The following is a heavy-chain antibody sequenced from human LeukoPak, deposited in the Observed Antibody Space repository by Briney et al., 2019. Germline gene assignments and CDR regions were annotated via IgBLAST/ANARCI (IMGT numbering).Heavy chain of an antibody. CDR3: AKGLAVAGHFDY. CDR1: GFTFSSYW. J-gene: IGHJ4*02. V-gene: IGHV3-74*01. Sequence: GGSLRLSCAASGFTFSSYWMHWVRQAPGKGLVWVSRINSDGSSTSYADSVKGRFTISRDNAKNTLYLQMNSLRAEDTAVYYCAKGLAVAGHFDYWGRGTLVTVSS. D-gene: IGHD6-19*01. CDR2: INSDGSST.